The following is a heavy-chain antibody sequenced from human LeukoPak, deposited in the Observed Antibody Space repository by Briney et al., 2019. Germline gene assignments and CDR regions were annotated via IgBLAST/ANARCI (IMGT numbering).Heavy chain of an antibody. CDR3: ARVGEYSYGYDTQYYFDY. D-gene: IGHD5-18*01. J-gene: IGHJ4*02. CDR2: ISSSGSTI. CDR1: GFTYSSYE. Sequence: PGGSLRLSCAASGFTYSSYEMNWVRQAPGKGLEWVSYISSSGSTIYYADSVKGRFTISRDNAKNSLYLQMNSLRAEDTAVYYCARVGEYSYGYDTQYYFDYWGQGTLVTVSS. V-gene: IGHV3-48*03.